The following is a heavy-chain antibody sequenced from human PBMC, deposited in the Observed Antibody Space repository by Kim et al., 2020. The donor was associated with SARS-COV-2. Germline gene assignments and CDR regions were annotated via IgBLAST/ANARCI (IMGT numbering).Heavy chain of an antibody. Sequence: SGGTNYAQKFQGRVTMTRDTSISTAYMELSRLRSDDTAVYYCARDRNLDYWGQGTLVTVSS. V-gene: IGHV1-2*02. CDR2: SGGT. J-gene: IGHJ4*02. D-gene: IGHD3-10*01. CDR3: ARDRNLDY.